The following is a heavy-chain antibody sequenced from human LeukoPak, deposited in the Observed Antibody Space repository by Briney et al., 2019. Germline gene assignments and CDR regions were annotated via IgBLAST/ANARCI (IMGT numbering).Heavy chain of an antibody. CDR2: IYYSGST. CDR1: GGSISSGGYY. V-gene: IGHV4-31*03. J-gene: IGHJ4*02. D-gene: IGHD3-9*01. Sequence: SQTLSLTCTVSGGSISSGGYYWSWIRQHPGKGLEWIGYIYYSGSTYYNPSLKSRVTISVDTSKNQFSLKLSSVTAADTAVYYCARVARYFDWLFDYWGQGTLVTVSS. CDR3: ARVARYFDWLFDY.